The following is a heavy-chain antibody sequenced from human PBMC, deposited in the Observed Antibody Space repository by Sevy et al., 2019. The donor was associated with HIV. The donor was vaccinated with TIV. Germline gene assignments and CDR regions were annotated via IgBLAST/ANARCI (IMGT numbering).Heavy chain of an antibody. J-gene: IGHJ4*02. D-gene: IGHD3-22*01. V-gene: IGHV4-31*03. CDR2: IYYSGST. CDR3: ALWGGPTYYYDSSGYYYFDY. Sequence: SETLSLTCTVSGGSISSGGYYWSWIRQHPGKGLEWIGYIYYSGSTYYNPSLKSRVTISVDTSKNQFSLKLSSVTAADTAVDYFALWGGPTYYYDSSGYYYFDYWGQGTLVTVSS. CDR1: GGSISSGGYY.